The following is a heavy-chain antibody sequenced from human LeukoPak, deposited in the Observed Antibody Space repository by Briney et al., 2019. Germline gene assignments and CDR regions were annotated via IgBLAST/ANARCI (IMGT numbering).Heavy chain of an antibody. CDR2: INHNGGT. D-gene: IGHD5-24*01. CDR1: GGSFSDYY. V-gene: IGHV4-34*01. Sequence: SETLSLTCAVYGGSFSDYYWTWIRQPPGKGLEWIGEINHNGGTNYNPSLKSRVTISEDTSKNQFSLKLTSVTAADTAVCYCARGGGPDGYYFDNWGQGALVTVSS. CDR3: ARGGGPDGYYFDN. J-gene: IGHJ4*02.